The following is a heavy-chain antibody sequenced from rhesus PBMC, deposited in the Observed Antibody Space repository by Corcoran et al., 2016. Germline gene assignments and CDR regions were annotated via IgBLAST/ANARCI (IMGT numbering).Heavy chain of an antibody. CDR1: GGSISSSNW. J-gene: IGHJ4*01. CDR3: ASLDY. V-gene: IGHV4-65*01. Sequence: QVQLQESGPGLVKPSETLSLTCAVSGGSISSSNWWSWSRQPPGKGLVWIWYISGSSGSTYYNPSLKSRVTMSTDTSKNQFSLKLSSVTAADTAVYYCASLDYWGQGVLVTVSS. CDR2: ISGSSGST.